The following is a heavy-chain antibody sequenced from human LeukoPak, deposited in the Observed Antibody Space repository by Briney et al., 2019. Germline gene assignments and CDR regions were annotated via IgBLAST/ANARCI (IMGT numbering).Heavy chain of an antibody. CDR3: ATTVVGATTWFDP. CDR1: GGSFSGYY. J-gene: IGHJ5*02. D-gene: IGHD1-26*01. Sequence: SETLSLTCAVYGGSFSGYYWSWIRQPPGKGLEWIGEINHSGSTNYNPSLKSRVTISVDTSKNQFSLKLSSVTAADTAVYYCATTVVGATTWFDPWGQGTLVTVSS. V-gene: IGHV4-34*01. CDR2: INHSGST.